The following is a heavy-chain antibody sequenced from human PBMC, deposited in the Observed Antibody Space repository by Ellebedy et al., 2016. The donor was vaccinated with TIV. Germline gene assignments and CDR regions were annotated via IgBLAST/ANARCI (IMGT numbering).Heavy chain of an antibody. CDR1: GLSFSTYA. CDR2: IIASGGST. V-gene: IGHV3-23*01. J-gene: IGHJ6*02. D-gene: IGHD1-14*01. CDR3: AKSPKDHFYHGLDV. Sequence: GGSLRLSCAASGLSFSTYAMNWVCQAPGKGLEWVSGIIASGGSTYYVDSVKGQFTISRDNSKNPLFLQMNSLRAEDTAVFYCAKSPKDHFYHGLDVWGQGTTVTVSS.